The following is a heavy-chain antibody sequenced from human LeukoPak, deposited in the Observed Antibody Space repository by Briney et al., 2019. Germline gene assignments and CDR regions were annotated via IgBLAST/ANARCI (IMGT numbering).Heavy chain of an antibody. D-gene: IGHD6-6*01. V-gene: IGHV3-33*01. Sequence: GGSLRLSCAASGFTFSSYGMHWVRQAPGKGLEWVAVIWYDGSNKYYADSVKGRSTISRDNSKNTLYLQMNSLRAEDTAVYYCARRMAARNSALDYWGQGTLVTVSS. J-gene: IGHJ4*02. CDR3: ARRMAARNSALDY. CDR2: IWYDGSNK. CDR1: GFTFSSYG.